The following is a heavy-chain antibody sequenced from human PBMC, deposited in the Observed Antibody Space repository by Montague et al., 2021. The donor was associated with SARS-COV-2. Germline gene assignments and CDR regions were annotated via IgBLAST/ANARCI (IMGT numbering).Heavy chain of an antibody. CDR1: GFTFDDYA. Sequence: SLRLSCAASGFTFDDYAMHWVRQAPGKGLEWVSGISWNSGSIGYADSVKGRFTISRDNAKNSLYLQINSLRAEDTALYYCAKLPYERWLQSRKRRDAFDIWGQGTMVTVSS. J-gene: IGHJ3*02. CDR2: ISWNSGSI. V-gene: IGHV3-9*01. D-gene: IGHD5-24*01. CDR3: AKLPYERWLQSRKRRDAFDI.